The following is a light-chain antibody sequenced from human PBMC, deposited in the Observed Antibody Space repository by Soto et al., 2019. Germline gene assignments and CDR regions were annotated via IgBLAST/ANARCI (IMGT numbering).Light chain of an antibody. Sequence: QSVLTQPASVSGSPGQSITISCTGTSTDIGNYNFVSWYQQHPGKAPKVVIYEGTQRPSGVSNRFSGSKSGNTASLTISGLQAEDEAAYYCFSYAGRSDWVFGGGTKVTVL. CDR2: EGT. J-gene: IGLJ3*02. CDR3: FSYAGRSDWV. CDR1: STDIGNYNF. V-gene: IGLV2-23*01.